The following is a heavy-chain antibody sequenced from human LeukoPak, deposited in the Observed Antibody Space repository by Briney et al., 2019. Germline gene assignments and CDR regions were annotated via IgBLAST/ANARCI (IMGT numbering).Heavy chain of an antibody. Sequence: ASVKVSCKTSGYTFSDHYIYWVRQTPKQGLEWMGFINPRTGASYYAENFQGRVTLTRDTSISTAYLELRSDDTAVYYCARVATKFQMLCPDFWGQGSLVTVSS. V-gene: IGHV1-2*02. J-gene: IGHJ4*02. D-gene: IGHD3-16*01. CDR3: ARVATKFQMLCPDF. CDR2: INPRTGAS. CDR1: GYTFSDHY.